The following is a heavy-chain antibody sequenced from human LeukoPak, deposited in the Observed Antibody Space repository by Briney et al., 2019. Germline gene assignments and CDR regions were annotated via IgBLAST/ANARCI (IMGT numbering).Heavy chain of an antibody. V-gene: IGHV4-61*02. CDR3: ARGTGRTSLDQ. Sequence: SETLSLTCTVSGDSISGGSDHWSWIRQPAGKGLEWIGRIYTSGSTNYNPSLKSQVTISLDTSKNQFSLELSSVTAADTAVYYCARGTGRTSLDQWGQGTLVTVSS. J-gene: IGHJ4*02. CDR2: IYTSGST. D-gene: IGHD2-8*01. CDR1: GDSISGGSDH.